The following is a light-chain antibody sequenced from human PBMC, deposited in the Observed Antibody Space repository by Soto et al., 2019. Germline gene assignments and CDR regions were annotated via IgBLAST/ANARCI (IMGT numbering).Light chain of an antibody. V-gene: IGLV1-40*01. CDR1: SSNIGAGYD. Sequence: QLVLTQPPSVSGAPGQRVTISCTGSSSNIGAGYDLHWYQQLPGTAPKLLIYEDNNRPSGVPDRFSGSKSGTSASLAITGLQAEDEADYYCQSYDSSLSGYVFGTGTKVTVL. CDR3: QSYDSSLSGYV. J-gene: IGLJ1*01. CDR2: EDN.